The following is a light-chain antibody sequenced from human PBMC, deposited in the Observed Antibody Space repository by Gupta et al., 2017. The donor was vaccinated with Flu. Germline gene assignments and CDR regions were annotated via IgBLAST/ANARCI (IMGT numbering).Light chain of an antibody. CDR3: DSSEASVNSRV. J-gene: IGLJ3*02. V-gene: IGLV3-10*01. Sequence: LTRKYGYWYQQMTGQAPILIIYRKRKRPSGVPERFSGSSSGTRASLTISGAQEEDEADYYCDSSEASVNSRVFGGGTKLTVL. CDR1: LTRKY. CDR2: RKR.